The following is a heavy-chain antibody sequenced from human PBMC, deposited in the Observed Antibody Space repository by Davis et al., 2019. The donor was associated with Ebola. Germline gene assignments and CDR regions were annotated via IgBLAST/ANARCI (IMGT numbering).Heavy chain of an antibody. V-gene: IGHV3-30*18. J-gene: IGHJ5*02. CDR1: GFTFSSYW. D-gene: IGHD2-15*01. CDR2: ISYDGSNK. CDR3: AKDRLRSGGP. Sequence: GASLKISCAASGFTFSSYWMHWVRQAPGKGLEWVAVISYDGSNKYYADSVKGRFTISRDNSKNTLYLQMNSLRVEDTAVYYCAKDRLRSGGPWGQGTLVTVSS.